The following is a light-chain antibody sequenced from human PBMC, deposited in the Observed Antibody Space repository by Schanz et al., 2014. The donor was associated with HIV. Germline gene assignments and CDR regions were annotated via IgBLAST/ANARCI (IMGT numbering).Light chain of an antibody. V-gene: IGKV1-5*03. J-gene: IGKJ2*01. CDR2: EAS. CDR1: ESISVW. Sequence: IQMTQSPSTLSASVGDRVAITCRASESISVWLAWYQQKPGKAPNLLIFEASSLKGGVPSRFSGSGSGTEFTLTINSLQPDDFATYYCQQYNSYPYTFGQGTKVEIK. CDR3: QQYNSYPYT.